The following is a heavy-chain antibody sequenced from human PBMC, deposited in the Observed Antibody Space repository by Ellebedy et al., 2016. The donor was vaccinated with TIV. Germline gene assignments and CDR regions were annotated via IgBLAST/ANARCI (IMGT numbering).Heavy chain of an antibody. V-gene: IGHV4-34*01. J-gene: IGHJ5*02. D-gene: IGHD1-14*01. CDR2: INHSGST. CDR3: AHHPSGTNWFDP. CDR1: GGSFSGYY. Sequence: SETLSLTCAVYGGSFSGYYWSWIRQPPGKGLEWIGEINHSGSTNYNPSLKSRVTISVDTSKNQFSLKLSSVTAADTAVYYCAHHPSGTNWFDPWGQGTLVTVSS.